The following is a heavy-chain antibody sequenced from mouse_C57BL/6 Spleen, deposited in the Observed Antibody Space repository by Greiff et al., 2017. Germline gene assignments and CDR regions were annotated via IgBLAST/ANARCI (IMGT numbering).Heavy chain of an antibody. J-gene: IGHJ4*01. V-gene: IGHV1-55*01. Sequence: VQLQQPGPELVKPGASVKMSCKASGYTFTDYGITWVKQRPGQGLEWIGVIYPGSGSTNYNEKFKSKATLTVDTSSSTAYMQLSSLTSEDSAGYYGAGAMDYWGQGTSVTVSS. CDR1: GYTFTDYG. CDR2: IYPGSGST. CDR3: AGAMDY.